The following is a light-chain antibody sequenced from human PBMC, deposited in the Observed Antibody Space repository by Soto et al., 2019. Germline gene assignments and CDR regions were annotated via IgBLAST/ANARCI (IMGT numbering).Light chain of an antibody. CDR2: DVI. CDR1: SSDVGGYNY. CDR3: SSLTSSNTLV. Sequence: QSVLTQPASVSGSPGQSIRISCSGTSSDVGGYNYVSWYQHHPGKAPKLIIYDVINRPSGVSNRFSGSKSGNTASLTISGLEAEDEADYYCSSLTSSNTLVFGGGTKLTVL. J-gene: IGLJ2*01. V-gene: IGLV2-14*03.